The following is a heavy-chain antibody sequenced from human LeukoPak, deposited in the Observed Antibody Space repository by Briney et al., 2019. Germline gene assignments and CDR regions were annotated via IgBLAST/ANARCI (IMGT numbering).Heavy chain of an antibody. D-gene: IGHD3-22*01. Sequence: PGGSLRLSCAASGFTFRNYSMNWVRQAPGKGLEWVSYISSSGSTIYYADSVKGRFTISRDNAKNSLYLQMNSLRAEDTAVYYCAREGPDSSGYYYVFDYWGQGTLVTVSS. CDR3: AREGPDSSGYYYVFDY. CDR1: GFTFRNYS. CDR2: ISSSGSTI. J-gene: IGHJ4*02. V-gene: IGHV3-48*04.